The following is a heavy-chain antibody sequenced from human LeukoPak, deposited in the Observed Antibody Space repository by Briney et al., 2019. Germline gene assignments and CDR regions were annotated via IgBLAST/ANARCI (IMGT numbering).Heavy chain of an antibody. CDR2: ISGSSGTI. J-gene: IGHJ6*03. Sequence: PGGSLTLSCAASGFTFSGYSMLWVRQAPGKGLEWISYISGSSGTIYNADSVTGRFTISRDNAKNSLYLQMISLRAEDTALYYCARGQGDFWSGSYYYYYMDVWGKGTTVTVSS. CDR3: ARGQGDFWSGSYYYYYMDV. V-gene: IGHV3-48*04. D-gene: IGHD3-3*01. CDR1: GFTFSGYS.